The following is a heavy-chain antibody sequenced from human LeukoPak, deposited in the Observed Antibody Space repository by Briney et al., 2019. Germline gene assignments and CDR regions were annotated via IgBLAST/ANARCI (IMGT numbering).Heavy chain of an antibody. CDR2: ISYDGSNK. Sequence: GGSLRLSCAASGFTFSSYAMHWVRQAPGKGLEWVAVISYDGSNKYYADSVKGRFTISRDNAKNSLYLQMNSLRADDAAVYYCARGRQRTVTTMGNWFDPWGQGTLVTVSS. V-gene: IGHV3-30-3*01. J-gene: IGHJ5*02. CDR1: GFTFSSYA. D-gene: IGHD4-17*01. CDR3: ARGRQRTVTTMGNWFDP.